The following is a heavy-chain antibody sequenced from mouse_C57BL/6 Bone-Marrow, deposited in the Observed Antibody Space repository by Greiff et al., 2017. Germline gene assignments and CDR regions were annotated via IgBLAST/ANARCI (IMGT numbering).Heavy chain of an antibody. J-gene: IGHJ2*01. D-gene: IGHD2-1*01. CDR3: SSFDGNDFDF. Sequence: VQLQQSGAELVRPGASVKLSCTASGFNIKDDYIHWVKQRPEQGLEWIGWIDPEIGDTESASKFQGKATITSDTSSNTAYLQLSSLTSEDTSVYYCSSFDGNDFDFWGQGTPLTVAS. CDR1: GFNIKDDY. CDR2: IDPEIGDT. V-gene: IGHV14-4*01.